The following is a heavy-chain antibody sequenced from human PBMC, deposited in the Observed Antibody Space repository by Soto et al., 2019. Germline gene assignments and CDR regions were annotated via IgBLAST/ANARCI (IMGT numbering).Heavy chain of an antibody. CDR1: GYTFTNYA. J-gene: IGHJ5*02. Sequence: QVQLVQSGAEVKKPGASVKVSCKASGYTFTNYAIPWVRQAPGLGLEWMGWINGGKGKTEYSQKFQDRVTITTDTSASTAYMELTSLRFEATAVYYCARMVFGSGGGYDPWGQGTLVTVSS. CDR2: INGGKGKT. CDR3: ARMVFGSGGGYDP. V-gene: IGHV1-3*01. D-gene: IGHD3-10*01.